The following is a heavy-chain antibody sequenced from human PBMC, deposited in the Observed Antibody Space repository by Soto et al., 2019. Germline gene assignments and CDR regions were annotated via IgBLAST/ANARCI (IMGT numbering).Heavy chain of an antibody. D-gene: IGHD3-10*01. Sequence: PGGSLRLSCAASGFTFSSHGMHWVRQAPGKGLEWVAVISYDGSNKYYADSVKGRFTISRDNSKNTLYLQMNSLRAEDTAVYYCAKERDDSITMVRGVILGMDVWGQGTTVTVSS. CDR3: AKERDDSITMVRGVILGMDV. CDR2: ISYDGSNK. J-gene: IGHJ6*02. V-gene: IGHV3-30*18. CDR1: GFTFSSHG.